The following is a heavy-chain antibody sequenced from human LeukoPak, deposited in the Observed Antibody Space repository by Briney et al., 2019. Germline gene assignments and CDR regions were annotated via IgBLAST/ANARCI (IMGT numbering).Heavy chain of an antibody. Sequence: QPGGSLRLSCAASGFTFSSYAMHWVRQAPGKGLEWVAVISYDGSNKYYADSVKGRFTISRDNSKNTLYLQMNSLRAEDTAVYYCARDRYYYGSGSYHDPWGQGTLVTVSS. D-gene: IGHD3-10*01. CDR3: ARDRYYYGSGSYHDP. CDR2: ISYDGSNK. J-gene: IGHJ5*02. CDR1: GFTFSSYA. V-gene: IGHV3-30-3*01.